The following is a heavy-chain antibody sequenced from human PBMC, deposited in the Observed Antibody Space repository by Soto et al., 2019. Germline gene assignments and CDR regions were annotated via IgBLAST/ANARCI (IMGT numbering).Heavy chain of an antibody. V-gene: IGHV1-69*13. J-gene: IGHJ6*02. D-gene: IGHD2-15*01. CDR2: IIPIFGTA. Sequence: SVKVSCKASGGTFGSYAISWVRQAPGQGLEWMGGIIPIFGTASYAQKFQGRVTITADESTSTAYMELSSLRSEDTAVYYCASDCSGGSCYSFSGMDVWGQGTTVTVSS. CDR3: ASDCSGGSCYSFSGMDV. CDR1: GGTFGSYA.